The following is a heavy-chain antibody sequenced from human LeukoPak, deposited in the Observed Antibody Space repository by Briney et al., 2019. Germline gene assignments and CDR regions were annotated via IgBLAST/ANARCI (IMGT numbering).Heavy chain of an antibody. D-gene: IGHD2-2*01. Sequence: GESLKISCKGSGYNFTSYWIGWVRQMPGKGLEWMGIIYPGDSDTRYSPSFQGQVTISADKSISTAYLQWSSLKASDTAMYYCARPKTSGYCSSTSCKDYYYYYMDVWGKGTTVTVSS. CDR1: GYNFTSYW. CDR2: IYPGDSDT. CDR3: ARPKTSGYCSSTSCKDYYYYYMDV. V-gene: IGHV5-51*01. J-gene: IGHJ6*03.